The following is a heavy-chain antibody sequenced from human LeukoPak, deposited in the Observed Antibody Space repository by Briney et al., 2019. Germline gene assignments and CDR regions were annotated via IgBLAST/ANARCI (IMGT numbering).Heavy chain of an antibody. Sequence: TSETLSLTCTVSGGSISSSSYYWGWIRQPPGKGLEWIGSIYYSGSTYYNPSLKSRVTISVDTSKNQFSLKLSSVTAADTAVYYCARLIVGGQQVGSGVNWFDPWGQGTLVTVSS. CDR1: GGSISSSSYY. CDR3: ARLIVGGQQVGSGVNWFDP. V-gene: IGHV4-39*07. CDR2: IYYSGST. J-gene: IGHJ5*02. D-gene: IGHD6-13*01.